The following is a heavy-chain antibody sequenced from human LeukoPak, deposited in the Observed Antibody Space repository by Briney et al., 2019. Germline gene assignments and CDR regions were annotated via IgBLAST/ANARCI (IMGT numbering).Heavy chain of an antibody. CDR3: AKKGGGGYHYMDV. J-gene: IGHJ6*03. V-gene: IGHV3-23*01. CDR2: ISGSGATT. Sequence: GGSLRLSCAASGFTFTSYVMSWVRQAPGKGLEWVLSISGSGATTHYADSVKGRFPISRDNSKNTVYLQMKSLRGEDTAIYYCAKKGGGGYHYMDVWGKGTTVTVSS. CDR1: GFTFTSYV. D-gene: IGHD3-16*01.